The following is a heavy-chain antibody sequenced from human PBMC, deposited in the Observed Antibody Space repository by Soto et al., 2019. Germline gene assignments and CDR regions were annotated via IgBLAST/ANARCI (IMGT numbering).Heavy chain of an antibody. D-gene: IGHD3-22*01. CDR3: ARNYYDSSGYYLYYFDY. V-gene: IGHV1-69*02. CDR2: IIPILGIA. CDR1: GGTFSSYT. J-gene: IGHJ4*02. Sequence: QVQLVQSGAEVKKPGSSVKVSCKASGGTFSSYTISWVRQAPGQGLEWMGRIIPILGIANYAQKFQGRVTITADKCTSTAYMELSSLRSEDTDVYYCARNYYDSSGYYLYYFDYWGQGTLVPVSS.